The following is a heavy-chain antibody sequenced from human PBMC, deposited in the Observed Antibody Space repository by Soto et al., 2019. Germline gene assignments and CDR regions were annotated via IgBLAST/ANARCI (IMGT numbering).Heavy chain of an antibody. V-gene: IGHV1-69*13. Sequence: ASVKVSCKASGGTFSSYAISWVRQAPGQGLEWMGGIIPIFGTANYAQKFQGRVTITADESTSTAYMELSSLRSEDTAVYYCALALGYCSGGSCYRKIPYYFDYWGQGTLVTVSS. CDR3: ALALGYCSGGSCYRKIPYYFDY. J-gene: IGHJ4*02. CDR1: GGTFSSYA. D-gene: IGHD2-15*01. CDR2: IIPIFGTA.